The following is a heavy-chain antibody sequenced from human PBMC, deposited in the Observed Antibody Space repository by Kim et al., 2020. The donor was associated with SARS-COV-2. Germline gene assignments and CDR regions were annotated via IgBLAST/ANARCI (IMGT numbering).Heavy chain of an antibody. CDR1: GYTFTSYG. CDR3: ARGPFSSGRYYYGMDV. V-gene: IGHV1-18*01. D-gene: IGHD3-16*01. J-gene: IGHJ6*02. CDR2: ISAYNGNT. Sequence: ASVKVSCKASGYTFTSYGISWVRQAPGQGLEWMGWISAYNGNTNYAQKLQGRVTMTTDTSTSTAYMELRSLRSDDTAVYYCARGPFSSGRYYYGMDVWGQGTTVTVSS.